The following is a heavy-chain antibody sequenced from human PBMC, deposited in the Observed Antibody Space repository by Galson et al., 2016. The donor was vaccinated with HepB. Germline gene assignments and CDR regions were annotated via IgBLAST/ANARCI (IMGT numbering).Heavy chain of an antibody. J-gene: IGHJ4*02. CDR2: ISSTGTTK. D-gene: IGHD3-16*01. CDR3: ARDTSRAGAVRVTMLKDGGVFAPGDS. CDR1: GFVFSGYS. Sequence: SLRLSCAASGFVFSGYSMTWARQAPGKGLEWLSYISSTGTTKDYADSVKGRFAISRDNAKNSIYLQMNSLGDNDTAVYYCARDTSRAGAVRVTMLKDGGVFAPGDSWGQGTLVTVSS. V-gene: IGHV3-48*02.